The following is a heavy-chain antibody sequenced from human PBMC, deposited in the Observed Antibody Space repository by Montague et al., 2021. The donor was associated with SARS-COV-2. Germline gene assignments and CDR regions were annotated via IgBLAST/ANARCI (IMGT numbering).Heavy chain of an antibody. D-gene: IGHD1-26*01. J-gene: IGHJ4*02. Sequence: SLRLSCAASGFTFSNYPMHWVRQAPGKGLEWVAIVSYDGNIEYYGDSVKGRFIISRDKSKNTLYLQMNSLRAGDTAIYYCARGRGSYSLDCWGQGTLVTVSS. V-gene: IGHV3-30-3*01. CDR3: ARGRGSYSLDC. CDR2: VSYDGNIE. CDR1: GFTFSNYP.